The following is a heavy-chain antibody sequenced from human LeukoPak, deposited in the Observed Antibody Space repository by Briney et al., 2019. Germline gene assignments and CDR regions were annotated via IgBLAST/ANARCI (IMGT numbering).Heavy chain of an antibody. CDR1: GGSISGFY. CDR2: ISYSGST. Sequence: SETLSLTCTVSGGSISGFYWSWIRQPPGKGLEWIGYISYSGSTNYNPSLKSRVTMSVDTSKNQFSLKLSSVTAADTAIYYCASVNYRPGSYSSWFDPWGQGTLVTVSS. J-gene: IGHJ5*02. V-gene: IGHV4-59*08. CDR3: ASVNYRPGSYSSWFDP. D-gene: IGHD3-10*01.